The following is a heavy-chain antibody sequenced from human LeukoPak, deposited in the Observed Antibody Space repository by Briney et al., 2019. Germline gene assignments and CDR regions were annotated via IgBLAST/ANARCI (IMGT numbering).Heavy chain of an antibody. Sequence: GGSLRLSCAASGFIVSNYCVMWVRQASGKGLEWVATMNADENQKLYADSMEGRFTISRDNGKNSLYLQIDSLRVDDTAVYYCAGGVGWHFALRGRGTLVTVSS. CDR3: AGGVGWHFAL. V-gene: IGHV3-7*01. D-gene: IGHD3-10*01. CDR1: GFIVSNYC. J-gene: IGHJ2*01. CDR2: MNADENQK.